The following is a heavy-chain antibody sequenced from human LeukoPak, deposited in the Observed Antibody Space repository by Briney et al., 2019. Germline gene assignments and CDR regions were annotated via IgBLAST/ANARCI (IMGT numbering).Heavy chain of an antibody. CDR2: ISGSGGSI. J-gene: IGHJ4*02. CDR3: AKHGDTDMWLDY. D-gene: IGHD5-18*01. Sequence: GGSLRLSCAASGFTFSNYVMSWVRQAPGKGLEWVSGISGSGGSIYYADSVKGRFTISRDSSKNTLNLQMNSLRAEDTAVYYCAKHGDTDMWLDYWGQGTLVTVSS. V-gene: IGHV3-23*01. CDR1: GFTFSNYV.